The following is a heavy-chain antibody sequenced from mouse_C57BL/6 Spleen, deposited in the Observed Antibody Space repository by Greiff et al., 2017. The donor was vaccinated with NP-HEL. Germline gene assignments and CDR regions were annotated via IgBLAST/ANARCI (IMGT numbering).Heavy chain of an antibody. CDR3: ARSWDGYSLDY. D-gene: IGHD2-3*01. Sequence: QVQLQQSGPELVKPGASVKISCKASGYAFSSSWMNWVKQRPGKGLEWIGRIYPGDGDTNYNGKFKGKATLTADKSSSTAYMQRSSLTSEDSAVYFCARSWDGYSLDYWGQGTTLTVSS. CDR2: IYPGDGDT. J-gene: IGHJ2*01. V-gene: IGHV1-82*01. CDR1: GYAFSSSW.